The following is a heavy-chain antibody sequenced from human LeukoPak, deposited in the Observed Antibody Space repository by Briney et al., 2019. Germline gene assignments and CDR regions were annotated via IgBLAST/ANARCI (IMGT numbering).Heavy chain of an antibody. D-gene: IGHD2-2*01. CDR1: GYTFTSYD. CDR3: ARGPSAIVVVPAAPASTLYYYYYGMDV. Sequence: ASVKVSCKASGYTFTSYDINWVRQATGQGLEWMGWMNPNSGNTGYAQKFQGRVTMTRNTSISTAYMELSSLRSEDTAVYYCARGPSAIVVVPAAPASTLYYYYYGMDVWAKGPRSPSP. V-gene: IGHV1-8*01. J-gene: IGHJ6*02. CDR2: MNPNSGNT.